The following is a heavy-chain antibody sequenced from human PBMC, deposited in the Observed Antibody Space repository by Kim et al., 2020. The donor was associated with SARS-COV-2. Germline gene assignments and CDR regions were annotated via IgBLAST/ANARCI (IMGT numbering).Heavy chain of an antibody. V-gene: IGHV5-51*01. J-gene: IGHJ5*02. CDR2: IYPGDSDT. CDR3: ARLPGGYSYGYGYNWFDP. CDR1: GYSFTSYW. Sequence: GESLKISCKGSGYSFTSYWIGWVRQMPGKGLEWMGIIYPGDSDTRYSPSFQGQVTISADKSISTAYLQWSSLKASDTAMYYCARLPGGYSYGYGYNWFDPWGQGTLVTVSS. D-gene: IGHD5-18*01.